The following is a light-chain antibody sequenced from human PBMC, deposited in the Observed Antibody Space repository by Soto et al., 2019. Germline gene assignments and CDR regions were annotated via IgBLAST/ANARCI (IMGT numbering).Light chain of an antibody. J-gene: IGLJ1*01. CDR3: AAWDDSLSGQV. CDR1: SSNIGSNY. CDR2: RNN. Sequence: QSVLTQPPPASGTPGQRVTISCSGSSSNIGSNYVYWYQQLPGTAPKLLIYRNNQRPSGVPDRFSGSKSDTSASLAISGLRSEDEADYYCAAWDDSLSGQVFGTGTKVTVL. V-gene: IGLV1-47*01.